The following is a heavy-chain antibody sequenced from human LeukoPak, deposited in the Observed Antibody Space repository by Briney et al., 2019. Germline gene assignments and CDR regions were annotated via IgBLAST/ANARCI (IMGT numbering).Heavy chain of an antibody. D-gene: IGHD2-2*01. CDR2: INPNSGGT. CDR3: ARSSRTYEQPRFGYLEY. J-gene: IGHJ4*02. CDR1: GYTFTRYH. Sequence: GASVKVSCKASGYTFTRYHMHWVRQAPGQGLEWMGWINPNSGGTNYAQKFQGRVTMTRDTSISTAYMELSRLRSDDTAVYYCARSSRTYEQPRFGYLEYWGQGTLVTVSS. V-gene: IGHV1-2*02.